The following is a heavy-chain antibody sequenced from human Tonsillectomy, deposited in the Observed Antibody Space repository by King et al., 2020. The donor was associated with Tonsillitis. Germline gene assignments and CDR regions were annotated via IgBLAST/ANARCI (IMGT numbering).Heavy chain of an antibody. D-gene: IGHD3-16*01. J-gene: IGHJ4*02. CDR1: GFSFSTYD. CDR2: ISYDGRNK. CDR3: AKDGGGGGGTWTPYYFDY. Sequence: VQLVESGGGVVQPGRSLRLSCAASGFSFSTYDIHWVRQAPGKGLEWVAVISYDGRNKYYADSVKGRFTISRDNSKNTLYLQMNSLRPEDTAVYYCAKDGGGGGGTWTPYYFDYWGQGTLVTVSS. V-gene: IGHV3-30*18.